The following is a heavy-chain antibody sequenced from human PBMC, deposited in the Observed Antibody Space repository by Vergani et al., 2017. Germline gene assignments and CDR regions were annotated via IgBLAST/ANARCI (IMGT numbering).Heavy chain of an antibody. CDR1: GFTLENYA. Sequence: EVELLQSGGGLVQPGRSLRLSCVASGFTLENYATTWVRQAPGKGLEWVASIGSNDGRKYHADSLKGRFLISRDSYKNLLYLQMHSLGADDTAIYYCARDRVMWTVPDSFDVWGAGTVVAVSP. J-gene: IGHJ3*01. V-gene: IGHV3-23*01. D-gene: IGHD3/OR15-3a*01. CDR3: ARDRVMWTVPDSFDV. CDR2: IGSNDGRK.